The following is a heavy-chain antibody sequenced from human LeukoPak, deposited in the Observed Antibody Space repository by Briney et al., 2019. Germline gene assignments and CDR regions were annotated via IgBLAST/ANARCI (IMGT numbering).Heavy chain of an antibody. V-gene: IGHV1-18*01. CDR2: SSAFNGNT. Sequence: ASVKVSCKASGYTFSSYGITWVRQAPGQGLEWMGWSSAFNGNTDYAQKLQGRVTMTTDTSTSTGYMELRSLRSDDTAVYYCARRRYYDSTYYYYYMDVWGKGTTVTVSS. J-gene: IGHJ6*03. CDR1: GYTFSSYG. CDR3: ARRRYYDSTYYYYYMDV. D-gene: IGHD3-3*01.